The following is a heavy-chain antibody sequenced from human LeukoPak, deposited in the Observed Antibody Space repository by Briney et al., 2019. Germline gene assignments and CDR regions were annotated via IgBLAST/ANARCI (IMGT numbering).Heavy chain of an antibody. Sequence: ASVKVSCKASGYTFTSYGISWVRHAPGQGLEWMGWISVYNGNTNSAQKLQGRVTMTTDTSTSTAYMELRSLRSDDTAVYYCARVSQPWGDYYYYYMDVWGKGTTVTISS. CDR1: GYTFTSYG. D-gene: IGHD3-16*01. V-gene: IGHV1-18*01. CDR3: ARVSQPWGDYYYYYMDV. J-gene: IGHJ6*03. CDR2: ISVYNGNT.